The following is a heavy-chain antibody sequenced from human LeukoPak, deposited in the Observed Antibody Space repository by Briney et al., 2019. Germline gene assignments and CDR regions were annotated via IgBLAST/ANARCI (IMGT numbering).Heavy chain of an antibody. D-gene: IGHD6-13*01. CDR2: ISSSSSYI. J-gene: IGHJ4*02. V-gene: IGHV3-21*01. Sequence: PGGSLRLSCAASGFTFSSYSMNWVRQAPGKGLEWVSSISSSSSYIYYADSVNGRFTISRDNAKNSLYLQMNSLRDEDTAVYYCAREPLAAAKIREKRYYFDYWGQGTLVTVSS. CDR3: AREPLAAAKIREKRYYFDY. CDR1: GFTFSSYS.